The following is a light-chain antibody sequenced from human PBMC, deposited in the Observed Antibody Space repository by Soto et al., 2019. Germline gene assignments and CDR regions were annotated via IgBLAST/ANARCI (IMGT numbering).Light chain of an antibody. CDR1: QNIGSN. Sequence: EIVMTRSPATLSVSPGERATLSCRASQNIGSNLVWYQQVPGQAPRLLIYGASTRATGIPARFSGGGSGTEFTLTFSSLQSEDFAVYYCQQYDNWPPWTFGQGTKV. CDR3: QQYDNWPPWT. V-gene: IGKV3-15*01. J-gene: IGKJ1*01. CDR2: GAS.